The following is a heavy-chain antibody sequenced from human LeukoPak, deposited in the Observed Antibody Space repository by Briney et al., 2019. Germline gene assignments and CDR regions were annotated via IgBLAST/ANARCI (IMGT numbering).Heavy chain of an antibody. D-gene: IGHD2-21*01. CDR2: IYTSGST. J-gene: IGHJ4*02. Sequence: SETLSLTCTVSGGSISSSSYYWSWIRQPAGKGLEWIGRIYTSGSTNYNPSLKSRVTISVDTSKNQFSLRLSSVTAADTAVYYCARGAMHRGYYFDYWGQGTLVTVSS. CDR3: ARGAMHRGYYFDY. V-gene: IGHV4-61*02. CDR1: GGSISSSSYY.